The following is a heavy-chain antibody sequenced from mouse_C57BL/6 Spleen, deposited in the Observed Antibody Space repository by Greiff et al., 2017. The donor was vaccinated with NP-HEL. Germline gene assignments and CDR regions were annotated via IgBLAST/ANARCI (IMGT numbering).Heavy chain of an antibody. V-gene: IGHV5-6*01. J-gene: IGHJ4*01. CDR2: ISSGGSYT. Sequence: EVKVVESGGDLVKPGGSLKLSCAASGFTFSSYGMSWVRQTPDKRLEWVATISSGGSYTYYPDSVKGRFTISRDNAKNTLYLQMSSLKSEDTAMYYCARYTPAYAMDYWGQGTSVTVSS. D-gene: IGHD5-1-1*01. CDR3: ARYTPAYAMDY. CDR1: GFTFSSYG.